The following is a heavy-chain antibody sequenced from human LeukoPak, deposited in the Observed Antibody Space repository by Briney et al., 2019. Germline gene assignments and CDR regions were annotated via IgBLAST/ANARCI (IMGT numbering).Heavy chain of an antibody. V-gene: IGHV1-8*01. D-gene: IGHD2-21*02. Sequence: ASVKVSCKASGYTFTSYDINWVRQATGQGLEWMGWMNPNSGNTGYAQKFQGRVTMTRNTSISTAYMELSSLGSEDTAVYYCARAWAYCGGDCYSGDYYYGMDVWGQGTTVTVSS. CDR2: MNPNSGNT. CDR3: ARAWAYCGGDCYSGDYYYGMDV. CDR1: GYTFTSYD. J-gene: IGHJ6*02.